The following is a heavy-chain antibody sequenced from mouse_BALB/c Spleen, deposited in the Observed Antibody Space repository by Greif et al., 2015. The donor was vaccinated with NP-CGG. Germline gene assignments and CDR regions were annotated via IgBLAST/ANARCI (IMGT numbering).Heavy chain of an antibody. V-gene: IGHV7-3*02. J-gene: IGHJ2*01. Sequence: VQLKESGGGLVQPGGSLRLSCATSGFTFTDYYMSWVRQPPGKALEWLGFIRNKANGHTTEYSASVKGRFTISRDNSQSILYLQMNTLRAEDSATYYCARDMMGGDYWGQGTTLTVSS. CDR3: ARDMMGGDY. CDR2: IRNKANGHTT. CDR1: GFTFTDYY. D-gene: IGHD2-3*01.